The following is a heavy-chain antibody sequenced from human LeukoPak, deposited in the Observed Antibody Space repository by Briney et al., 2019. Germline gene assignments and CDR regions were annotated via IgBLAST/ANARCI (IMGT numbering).Heavy chain of an antibody. V-gene: IGHV3-49*03. Sequence: GGSLRLSCTASGFTFGDYAMSWFRQAPGKGLEWVGFIRSKAYGGTTEYAASVKGRFTISRDDSKNTLYLQMNSLKTEDTAVYYCTTEGGYYYGGQTQAHDAFDIWGQGTMVTVSS. CDR1: GFTFGDYA. J-gene: IGHJ3*02. CDR3: TTEGGYYYGGQTQAHDAFDI. CDR2: IRSKAYGGTT. D-gene: IGHD3-22*01.